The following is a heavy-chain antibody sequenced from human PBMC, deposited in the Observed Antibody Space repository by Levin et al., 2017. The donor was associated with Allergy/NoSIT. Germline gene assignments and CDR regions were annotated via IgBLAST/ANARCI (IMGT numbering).Heavy chain of an antibody. CDR1: GFTFDDYA. D-gene: IGHD3-10*01. CDR3: ARDNIGLPDAFDI. CDR2: ISWNSGSI. V-gene: IGHV3-9*01. Sequence: PGGSLRLSCAASGFTFDDYAMHWVRQAPGKGLEWVSGISWNSGSIGYADSVKGRFTISRDNAKNSLYLQMNSLRTEDTALYYCARDNIGLPDAFDIWGQGTMVSVSS. J-gene: IGHJ3*02.